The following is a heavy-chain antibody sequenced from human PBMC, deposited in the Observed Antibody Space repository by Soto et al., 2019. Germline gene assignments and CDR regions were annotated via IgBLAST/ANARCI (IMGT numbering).Heavy chain of an antibody. J-gene: IGHJ5*02. CDR2: IYYSGST. CDR1: GGSISSYY. Sequence: SETLSLTCTVSGGSISSYYWSWIPQPPGKGLEWIGYIYYSGSTNYNPSLKSRVTISVDTSKNQFSLKLSSVTAADTAVYYCAGANWNRGTFDPWGQGTLVTVSS. V-gene: IGHV4-59*01. D-gene: IGHD1-1*01. CDR3: AGANWNRGTFDP.